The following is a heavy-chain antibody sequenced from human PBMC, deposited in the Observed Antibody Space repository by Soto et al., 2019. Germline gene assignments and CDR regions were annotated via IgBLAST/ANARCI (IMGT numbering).Heavy chain of an antibody. Sequence: EVQLVESGGGLVQPGGSLRLSCAASGFTVSSNYMSWVRQAPGKGLEWVSVIYSGGSTYYADSVKGRFTISRDNSKNPRYLQMNSLGAEDRAVYYCARTLMVYAIRGGGGGFDYWGQGTLVTVSS. V-gene: IGHV3-66*01. CDR1: GFTVSSNY. CDR3: ARTLMVYAIRGGGGGFDY. J-gene: IGHJ4*02. D-gene: IGHD2-8*01. CDR2: IYSGGST.